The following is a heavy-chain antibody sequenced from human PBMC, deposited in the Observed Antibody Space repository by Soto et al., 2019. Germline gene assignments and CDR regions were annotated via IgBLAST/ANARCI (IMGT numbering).Heavy chain of an antibody. Sequence: GGSLRLSCAASGFTFSSYGMHWVRQAPGKGLEWVAVIWYDGSNKYYADSVKGRFTISRDNSKNTLYLQMNSLRAEDTAVYYCARAQYSSSPFDDWGQGTLVTVSS. CDR1: GFTFSSYG. D-gene: IGHD6-6*01. V-gene: IGHV3-33*08. CDR2: IWYDGSNK. J-gene: IGHJ4*02. CDR3: ARAQYSSSPFDD.